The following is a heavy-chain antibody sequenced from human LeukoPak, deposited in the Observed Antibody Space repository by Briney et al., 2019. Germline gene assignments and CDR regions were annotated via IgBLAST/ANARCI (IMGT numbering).Heavy chain of an antibody. Sequence: GGSLRLSCAASGFNVRSKYMSWVRQAPGKGLECVSVFYSGGTTAYADSVKGRFTVSIDNSNNTLHLQMNSLRAEDTAVYYCARVSFGPASEWFDPWGQGTLVTVSS. CDR3: ARVSFGPASEWFDP. D-gene: IGHD3/OR15-3a*01. V-gene: IGHV3-53*01. CDR1: GFNVRSKY. CDR2: FYSGGTT. J-gene: IGHJ5*02.